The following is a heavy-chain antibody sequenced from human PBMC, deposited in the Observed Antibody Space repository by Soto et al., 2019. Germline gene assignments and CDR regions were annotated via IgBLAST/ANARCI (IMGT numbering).Heavy chain of an antibody. CDR1: GSGFSALA. V-gene: IGHV3-30-3*01. CDR2: VFNDESSI. J-gene: IGHJ4*01. D-gene: IGHD3-22*01. CDR3: ATGAAYYYDTSRY. Sequence: GGSLRLSCTASGSGFSALAMHWIRQPPGKGLEWVAVVFNDESSISYADSVKGRFTISRDNSRNTLYLQMTSLRLEDTALYYCATGAAYYYDTSRYWGHGTLVTVSS.